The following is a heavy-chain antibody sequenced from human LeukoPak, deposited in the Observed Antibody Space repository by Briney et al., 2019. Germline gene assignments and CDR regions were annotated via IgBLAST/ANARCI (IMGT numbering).Heavy chain of an antibody. J-gene: IGHJ4*02. CDR3: ARDLCSGGSCYSYFDY. D-gene: IGHD2-15*01. CDR1: GYTFTSYG. V-gene: IGHV1-2*02. Sequence: ASVKVSCNASGYTFTSYGIIWVRQAPGQGLEWMGWINPNSGGTNYAQKFQGRVTMTRDTSISTAYMELSRLRSDDTAVYYCARDLCSGGSCYSYFDYWGQGTLVTVSS. CDR2: INPNSGGT.